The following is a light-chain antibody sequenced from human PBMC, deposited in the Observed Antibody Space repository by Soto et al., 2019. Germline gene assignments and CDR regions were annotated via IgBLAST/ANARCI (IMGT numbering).Light chain of an antibody. J-gene: IGLJ1*01. CDR2: HVS. CDR3: SSYTTTSTYV. Sequence: LTQPASVSGSTGRSITISCTGTSSDVGGYNYVSWYQQYPGKAPKLMIYHVSNRPSGVSDRFSGSKSGNSASLTISGLQAEDEADYYCSSYTTTSTYVFGTGTKVTVL. CDR1: SSDVGGYNY. V-gene: IGLV2-14*01.